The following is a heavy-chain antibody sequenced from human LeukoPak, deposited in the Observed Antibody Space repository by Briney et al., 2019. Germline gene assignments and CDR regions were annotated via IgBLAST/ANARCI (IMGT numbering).Heavy chain of an antibody. Sequence: GSSVKVSCKASGGTFSSYAISWVRQAPGQGLEWMGWISAYNGNTNYAQKLQGRVTMTTDTSTSTAYMELRSLRSDDTAVYYCARVPRTVVVITTDYWGQGTLVTVSS. D-gene: IGHD3-22*01. CDR1: GGTFSSYA. CDR3: ARVPRTVVVITTDY. J-gene: IGHJ4*02. V-gene: IGHV1-18*01. CDR2: ISAYNGNT.